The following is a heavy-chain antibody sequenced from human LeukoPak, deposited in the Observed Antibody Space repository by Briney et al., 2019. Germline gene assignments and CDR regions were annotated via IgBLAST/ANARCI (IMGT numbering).Heavy chain of an antibody. J-gene: IGHJ4*02. CDR3: AREDTAMVTSLRHFDY. CDR1: GFTFSSYS. V-gene: IGHV3-21*01. Sequence: TGGSLRLSCAASGFTFSSYSMNWVRQAPGKGLEWVSSISSSSSYIYYADSVKGRFTISRDNAKNSLYLQMNSLRAEDTAVYYCAREDTAMVTSLRHFDYWGQGTLVTVSS. CDR2: ISSSSSYI. D-gene: IGHD5-18*01.